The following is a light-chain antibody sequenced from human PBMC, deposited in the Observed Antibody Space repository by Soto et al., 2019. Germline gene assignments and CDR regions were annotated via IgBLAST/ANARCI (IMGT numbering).Light chain of an antibody. CDR3: TSFTSSSTWV. CDR2: EVS. Sequence: QSALTQPASVSGSPGQSITISCTGTSSDVGGYNYVSWFQQHPGKAPKLKIYEVSNRPSGVSNRFSGSKSGYTASLTISALQAEDEADYYCTSFTSSSTWVFGGGTK. CDR1: SSDVGGYNY. V-gene: IGLV2-14*03. J-gene: IGLJ3*02.